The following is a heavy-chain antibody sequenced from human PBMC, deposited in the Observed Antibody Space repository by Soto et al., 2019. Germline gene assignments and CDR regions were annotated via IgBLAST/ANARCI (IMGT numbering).Heavy chain of an antibody. Sequence: QVQLVQSGAEVQKPGSSVKVSCKASGGTFSSYAISWVRQAPGQGLEWMGGIIPIFGTANYAQKFQGRVTITADESTSTAYMELSSLRSEDTAVYYCARGPNYYDSSGYSLPDYWGQGTLVTVSS. D-gene: IGHD3-22*01. V-gene: IGHV1-69*01. CDR1: GGTFSSYA. CDR2: IIPIFGTA. J-gene: IGHJ4*02. CDR3: ARGPNYYDSSGYSLPDY.